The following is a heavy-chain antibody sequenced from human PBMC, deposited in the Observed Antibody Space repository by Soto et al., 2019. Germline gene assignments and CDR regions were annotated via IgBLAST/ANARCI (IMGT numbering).Heavy chain of an antibody. D-gene: IGHD1-7*01. CDR2: FSVGVGGT. Sequence: GGSLRLSCAVSGFIISDYGVNWVRQAPGKGLEWVSGFSVGVGGTFYADSVKGRFTISRDDPKNTAYLQRNSLGAEDTAVYYCVRWNCFVDPWGKGTLVTVSS. J-gene: IGHJ5*02. CDR3: VRWNCFVDP. CDR1: GFIISDYG. V-gene: IGHV3-23*01.